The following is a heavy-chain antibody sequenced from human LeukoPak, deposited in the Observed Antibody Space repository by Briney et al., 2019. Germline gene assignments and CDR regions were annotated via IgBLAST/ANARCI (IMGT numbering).Heavy chain of an antibody. V-gene: IGHV3-33*01. CDR1: GFTFSSYG. CDR3: ARDGGLYSSGWYGVGY. CDR2: IWYDGSNK. J-gene: IGHJ4*02. Sequence: PGGSLRLSCAASGFTFSSYGMHWVRQAPGTGLEWVAVIWYDGSNKYYADSVKGRFTISRDNSKNTLYLEMNSLRAEDTAVYYCARDGGLYSSGWYGVGYWGQGTLVTVSS. D-gene: IGHD6-19*01.